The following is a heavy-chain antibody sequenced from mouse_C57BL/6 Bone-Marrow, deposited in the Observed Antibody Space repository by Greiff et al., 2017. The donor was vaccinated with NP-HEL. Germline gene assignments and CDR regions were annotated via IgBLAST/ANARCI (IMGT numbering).Heavy chain of an antibody. J-gene: IGHJ3*01. CDR3: ARGGSYYYGSPAWFAY. CDR2: IYPGDGDT. D-gene: IGHD1-1*01. CDR1: GYAFSSYW. Sequence: QVQLQQSGAELVKPGASVKISCKASGYAFSSYWMNWVKERPGKGLEWIGQIYPGDGDTKYNGKFKGKATLTADKSSSTAYMELRSLTSEDTAVYYCARGGSYYYGSPAWFAYWGQGTLVTVSA. V-gene: IGHV1-80*01.